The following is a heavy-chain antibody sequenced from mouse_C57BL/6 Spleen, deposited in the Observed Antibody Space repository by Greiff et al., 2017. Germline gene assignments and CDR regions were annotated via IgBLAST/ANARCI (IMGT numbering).Heavy chain of an antibody. Sequence: QVQLQQSGPGLVQPSQSLSITCTVSGFSLTSYGVHWVRQSPGKGLEWLGVIWSGGSRDYNAAFISRLSISKDNSKSQVFFKMNSLQADDTAIYYCARKDFDYWGQGTTLTVSS. CDR1: GFSLTSYG. CDR3: ARKDFDY. V-gene: IGHV2-2*01. CDR2: IWSGGSR. J-gene: IGHJ2*01.